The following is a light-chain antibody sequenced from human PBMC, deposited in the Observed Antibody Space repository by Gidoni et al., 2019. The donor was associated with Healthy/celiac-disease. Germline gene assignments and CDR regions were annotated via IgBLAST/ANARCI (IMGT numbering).Light chain of an antibody. CDR2: YDD. CDR1: SSNIGNNA. V-gene: IGLV1-36*01. CDR3: AAWDDSLNGPV. J-gene: IGLJ3*02. Sequence: QSVLTQPPSVSASPRHRVTISCSGSSSNIGNNAVNWYQQLPGKAPKLLIYYDDLLPSGVSDRFSGSKSGTSASLAISGLQSEDEADYYCAAWDDSLNGPVFGGGTKLTVL.